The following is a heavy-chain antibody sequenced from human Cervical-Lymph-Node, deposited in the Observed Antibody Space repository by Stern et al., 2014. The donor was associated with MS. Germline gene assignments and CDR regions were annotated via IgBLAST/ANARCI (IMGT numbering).Heavy chain of an antibody. J-gene: IGHJ3*02. CDR3: ARDRGGYCSSTSCYGHAFDI. CDR2: INPSGGST. D-gene: IGHD2-2*01. Sequence: VQLVESGAEVKKPGASVKVSCKASGYTFTSYYMHWVRQAPGQGLEWMGIINPSGGSTSYAQKFQGRVTMTRDTSTSTVYMELSSLRSEDTAVYYCARDRGGYCSSTSCYGHAFDIWGQGTMVTVSS. V-gene: IGHV1-46*01. CDR1: GYTFTSYY.